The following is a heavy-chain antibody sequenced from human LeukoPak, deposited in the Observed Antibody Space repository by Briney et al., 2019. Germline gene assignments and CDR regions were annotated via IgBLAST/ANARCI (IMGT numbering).Heavy chain of an antibody. J-gene: IGHJ5*02. V-gene: IGHV3-7*01. D-gene: IGHD6-19*01. CDR3: ARGSSGWYRGSDNWFDP. CDR2: IKQDGREK. CDR1: GFTFSSYW. Sequence: GGSLRLSCAASGFTFSSYWMSWVRQAPGKGLEWLANIKQDGREKYYVDSVKGRFTISRDNGKNSLYLQMNSLRAEDTAVYYCARGSSGWYRGSDNWFDPWGQGTLVTVSS.